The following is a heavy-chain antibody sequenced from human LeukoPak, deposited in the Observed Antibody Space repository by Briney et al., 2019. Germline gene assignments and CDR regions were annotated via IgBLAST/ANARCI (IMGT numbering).Heavy chain of an antibody. J-gene: IGHJ4*02. CDR3: ARQGYCSGGSCYYFDY. CDR2: INTNTGNP. D-gene: IGHD2-15*01. V-gene: IGHV7-4-1*02. CDR1: GYTFTSYA. Sequence: ASVKVSCKASGYTFTSYAMNRVRQAPGQGLEWMGWINTNTGNPTYAQGFTGRFVFSLDTSVSTAYLQISSLKAEDTAVYYCARQGYCSGGSCYYFDYWGQGTLVTVSS.